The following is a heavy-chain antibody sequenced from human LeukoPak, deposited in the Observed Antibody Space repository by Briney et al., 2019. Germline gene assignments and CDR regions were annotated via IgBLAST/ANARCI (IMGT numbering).Heavy chain of an antibody. J-gene: IGHJ5*02. Sequence: GGSLRLSCAASGFSFSTYWMSWVRQAPGKGLEWVGRIKSKTDGGTTDYAAPVKGRFTISRDDSKNTLYLQMNSLKTEDTAVYYCTTDPFAWNYDWFDPWGQGTLVTVSS. CDR1: GFSFSTYW. CDR2: IKSKTDGGTT. D-gene: IGHD1-7*01. V-gene: IGHV3-15*01. CDR3: TTDPFAWNYDWFDP.